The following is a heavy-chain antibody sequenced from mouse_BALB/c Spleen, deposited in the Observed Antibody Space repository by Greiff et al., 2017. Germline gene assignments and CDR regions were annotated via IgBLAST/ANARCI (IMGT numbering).Heavy chain of an antibody. D-gene: IGHD2-1*01. CDR3: ARSDGNFPLYYAMDY. CDR1: GDSITSGY. J-gene: IGHJ4*01. Sequence: EVQLQESGPSLVKPSQTLSLTCSVTGDSITSGYWNWIRKFPGNKLEYMGYISYSGSTYYNPSLKSRISITRDTSKNQYYLQLNSVTTEDTATYYCARSDGNFPLYYAMDYWGQGTSVTVSS. CDR2: ISYSGST. V-gene: IGHV3-8*02.